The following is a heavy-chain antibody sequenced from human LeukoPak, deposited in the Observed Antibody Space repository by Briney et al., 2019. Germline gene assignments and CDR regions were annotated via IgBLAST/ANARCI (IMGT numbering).Heavy chain of an antibody. V-gene: IGHV3-7*01. Sequence: PGGSLRLSCAASGFTFSSYWMSWIRQAPGKGLEWVANIKQDGSEKYYVDSVKGRFTISRDNAKNSLYLQMNSLRAEDTAVYYCARDRYSITVAVYYFDYWGQGTLVTVSS. CDR1: GFTFSSYW. J-gene: IGHJ4*02. CDR3: ARDRYSITVAVYYFDY. CDR2: IKQDGSEK. D-gene: IGHD2-15*01.